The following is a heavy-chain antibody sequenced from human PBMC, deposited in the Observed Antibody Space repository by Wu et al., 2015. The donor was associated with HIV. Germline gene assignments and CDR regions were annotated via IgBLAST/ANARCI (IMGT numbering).Heavy chain of an antibody. Sequence: QVQLVQSGAEVKKPGASVKVSCKASGYTFTSYGISWVRQAPGQGLEWMGWISAYNGNTNYAQKLQGRVTMTTDTSTSTAYMELRSLRSDDTAVYYCARVLDSDNYYYYYYMDVWGKGTTVTVSS. V-gene: IGHV1-18*01. D-gene: IGHD3-3*02. CDR3: ARVLDSDNYYYYYYMDV. J-gene: IGHJ6*03. CDR2: ISAYNGNT. CDR1: GYTFTSYG.